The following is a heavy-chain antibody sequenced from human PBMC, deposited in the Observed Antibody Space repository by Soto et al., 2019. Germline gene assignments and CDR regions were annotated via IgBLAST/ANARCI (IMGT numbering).Heavy chain of an antibody. Sequence: ASVKVSCKASGYTFTSYGISWVRQAPGQGLEWMGWISAYNGNTNYAQKLQGRVTMTTDTSTSTAYMELRSLRSDDTAVYYCARDPSIAVAGIRFDPWGQGTLVTVSS. V-gene: IGHV1-18*01. J-gene: IGHJ5*02. D-gene: IGHD6-19*01. CDR3: ARDPSIAVAGIRFDP. CDR1: GYTFTSYG. CDR2: ISAYNGNT.